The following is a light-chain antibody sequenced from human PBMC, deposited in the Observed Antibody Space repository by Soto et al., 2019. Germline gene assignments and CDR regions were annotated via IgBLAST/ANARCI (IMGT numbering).Light chain of an antibody. CDR2: KTS. CDR1: QSINNW. J-gene: IGKJ4*01. CDR3: QQYKSSSLT. Sequence: IQMPQSPSTLSASVGDRATTTCRASQSINNWLAWYQQKPGKAPKLLIYKTSDLESGVPSRFSGSGSGTEFSLTISSLQPDDFATYYCQQYKSSSLTGGGGTKGDIK. V-gene: IGKV1-5*03.